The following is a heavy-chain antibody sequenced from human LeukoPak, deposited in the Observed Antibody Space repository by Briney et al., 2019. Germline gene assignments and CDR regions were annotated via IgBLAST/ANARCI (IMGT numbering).Heavy chain of an antibody. CDR2: ISSSSSI. Sequence: PGGSLRLSCAVSGFTFNSYSMNWVRQAPGKGLEWVSYISSSSSICYADSVKGRFTISRDNAKNSLSLQMNSLRAEDTAVYYCARKSVGTNDYWGQGTPVTVSS. V-gene: IGHV3-48*01. CDR3: ARKSVGTNDY. D-gene: IGHD2-8*01. CDR1: GFTFNSYS. J-gene: IGHJ4*02.